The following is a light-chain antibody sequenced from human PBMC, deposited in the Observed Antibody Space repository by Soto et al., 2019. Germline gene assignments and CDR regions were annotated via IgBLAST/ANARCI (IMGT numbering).Light chain of an antibody. CDR3: QRYNAWPQT. V-gene: IGKV3-15*01. CDR1: QSVAGN. CDR2: GAS. Sequence: EIVMTQSPDTLSVSPGERATLSCRASQSVAGNLAWYQQRPGQAPRLLIYGASTRAAGIPARFSGSRSGTEFTLTISSLQSEDFATYYCQRYNAWPQTFGQGTKVDIK. J-gene: IGKJ1*01.